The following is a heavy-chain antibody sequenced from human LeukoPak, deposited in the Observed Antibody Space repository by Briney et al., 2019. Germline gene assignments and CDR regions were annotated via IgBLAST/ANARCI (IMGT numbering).Heavy chain of an antibody. J-gene: IGHJ5*02. CDR2: IIPIFGTA. CDR1: GYTFTTYG. D-gene: IGHD3-22*01. Sequence: SVKASCKASGYTFTTYGISWVRQAPGQGLEWMGGIIPIFGTANYAQKFQGRVTITADESTSTAYMELSSLRSEDTAVYYCARDKPNSSGYYHGFDPWGQGTLVTVSS. V-gene: IGHV1-69*13. CDR3: ARDKPNSSGYYHGFDP.